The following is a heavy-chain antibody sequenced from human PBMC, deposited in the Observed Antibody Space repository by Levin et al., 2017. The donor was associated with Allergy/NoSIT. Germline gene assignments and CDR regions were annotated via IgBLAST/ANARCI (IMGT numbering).Heavy chain of an antibody. CDR3: AKGELLSPPFDY. CDR2: VSFDGSNK. J-gene: IGHJ4*02. Sequence: RSGGSLRLSCAASGFTFRSFSMHWVRQAPGKGLEWVAFVSFDGSNKYYADSVKGRFAISRDNSKNTLYLQMNSLRAEDTAVFYCAKGELLSPPFDYWGQGTLVTVSS. CDR1: GFTFRSFS. D-gene: IGHD3-10*01. V-gene: IGHV3-30*18.